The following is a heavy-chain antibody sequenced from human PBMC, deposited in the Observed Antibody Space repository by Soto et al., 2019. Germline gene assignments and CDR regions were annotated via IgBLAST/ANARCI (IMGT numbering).Heavy chain of an antibody. J-gene: IGHJ4*02. CDR1: GFTFSGAW. CDR2: IKSKADGGTK. CDR3: AYYRESTGGRHVDF. D-gene: IGHD2-8*02. Sequence: EVQLVESGGGLVKPGGSLRLSCAASGFTFSGAWMKWVLQAPGKGLEWVGRIKSKADGGTKDHAPPVKGRFTISRDDSKNILFLQMDSLITEDSAINYLAYYRESTGGRHVDFWGQGTLVTVSS. V-gene: IGHV3-15*07.